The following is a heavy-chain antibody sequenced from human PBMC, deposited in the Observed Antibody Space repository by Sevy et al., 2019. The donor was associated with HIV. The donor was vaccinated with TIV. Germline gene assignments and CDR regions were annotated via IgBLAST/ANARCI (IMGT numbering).Heavy chain of an antibody. D-gene: IGHD5-18*01. CDR2: ISYDGSNK. Sequence: GGSLRLSCAASGFTFSSYGMHWVRQAPVKGLEWVAVISYDGSNKYYADSVKGRFTISRDNSKNTLSLQMNSLRAEDTAVYYCAKDQGGYSYGLPGYYYYGMDVWGQGTTVTVSS. CDR3: AKDQGGYSYGLPGYYYYGMDV. J-gene: IGHJ6*02. CDR1: GFTFSSYG. V-gene: IGHV3-30*18.